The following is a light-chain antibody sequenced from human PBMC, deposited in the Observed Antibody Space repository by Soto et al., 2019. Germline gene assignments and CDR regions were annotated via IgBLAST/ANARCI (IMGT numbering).Light chain of an antibody. Sequence: QSALTQPASVSGSPGQSITISCTGTSSDVGSYNLVSWYQQHPGKAPKLMIYEGSKRPSGVSNRFSGSKSGNTASLTISGHQAEDEADYYSCSYAGSSTFVVFGGGTKLTVL. J-gene: IGLJ2*01. V-gene: IGLV2-23*03. CDR2: EGS. CDR1: SSDVGSYNL. CDR3: CSYAGSSTFVV.